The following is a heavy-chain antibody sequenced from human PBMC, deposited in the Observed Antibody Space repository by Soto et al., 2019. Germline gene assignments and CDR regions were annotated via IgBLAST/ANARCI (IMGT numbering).Heavy chain of an antibody. V-gene: IGHV3-73*01. J-gene: IGHJ4*02. CDR3: IRRGAPDYDDY. Sequence: EVQLVESGGGLVQPGGSLKLSCAASGFIFSGSAVHWVRRASGKGLEWVGGILSKAGNYATAYPAYMKARFTISRDDPEATAFLQMNRLKTAAAAVYYCIRRGAPDYDDYWGQGTLGVVSS. CDR1: GFIFSGSA. CDR2: ILSKAGNYAT.